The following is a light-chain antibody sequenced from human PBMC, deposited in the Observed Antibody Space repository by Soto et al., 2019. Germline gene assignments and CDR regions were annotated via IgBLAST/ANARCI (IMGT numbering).Light chain of an antibody. CDR1: SSDVGGYNY. Sequence: QPVLNQLASVSGSPGQSITISCTGTSSDVGGYNYVSWYQQHPGKAPKLMIYDVSNRPSGVSNRFSGSKSGNTASLTISGLQAEDEADYYCSSYTSSSTYVFGTGTKVTVL. J-gene: IGLJ1*01. CDR3: SSYTSSSTYV. V-gene: IGLV2-14*01. CDR2: DVS.